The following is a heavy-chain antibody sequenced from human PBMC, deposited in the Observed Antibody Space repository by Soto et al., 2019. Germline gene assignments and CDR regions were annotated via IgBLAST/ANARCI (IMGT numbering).Heavy chain of an antibody. CDR3: ARIPLAYSGGDCYAFGY. CDR2: ISPSSGGT. Sequence: ASVKVSCNASGYTFTGYYMHWVRQAPGQGLEWMGWISPSSGGTNYAQKFQGRVTMTRDTSISTAYLELNSLRSDDTAVYICARIPLAYSGGDCYAFGYWGQGTLVTVSS. CDR1: GYTFTGYY. J-gene: IGHJ4*02. D-gene: IGHD2-21*02. V-gene: IGHV1-2*02.